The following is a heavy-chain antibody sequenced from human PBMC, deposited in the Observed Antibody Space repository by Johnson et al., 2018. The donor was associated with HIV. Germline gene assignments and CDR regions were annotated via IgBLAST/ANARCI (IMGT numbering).Heavy chain of an antibody. D-gene: IGHD5-24*01. CDR3: ARCRDAYTLLSAFDI. Sequence: VQLVESGGGVVQPGRSLRLSCAASGFTFSSYDMHWVRQATGKGLEWVSAIGTAGDTYYPGSVKGRFTISRENAKNSLYLQVNSLRAEDTAVYYCARCRDAYTLLSAFDIWGQGTTVTVSS. CDR1: GFTFSSYD. V-gene: IGHV3-13*01. J-gene: IGHJ3*02. CDR2: IGTAGDT.